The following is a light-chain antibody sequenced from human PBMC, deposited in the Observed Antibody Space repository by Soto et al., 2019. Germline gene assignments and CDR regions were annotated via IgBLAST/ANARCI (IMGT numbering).Light chain of an antibody. Sequence: SYELTQPPSVSVSPGQTASITCSGDKLGDKYGCWYQQKPGQSPVLVIYQDNKRPSGIPERFSGSNSGNTATLTISGTQAMDEADYYCQAWDGSTVVFDGGTKVTVL. CDR2: QDN. J-gene: IGLJ2*01. CDR1: KLGDKY. V-gene: IGLV3-1*01. CDR3: QAWDGSTVV.